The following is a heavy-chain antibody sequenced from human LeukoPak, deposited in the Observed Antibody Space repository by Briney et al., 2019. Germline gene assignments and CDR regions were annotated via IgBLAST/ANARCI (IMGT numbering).Heavy chain of an antibody. CDR1: GYTFTSYG. V-gene: IGHV1-18*01. CDR2: ISAYNGNT. CDR3: ARDELLGYGMDV. D-gene: IGHD2-21*02. J-gene: IGHJ6*02. Sequence: ASVNVSCKASGYTFTSYGIRWVRQAPGQGLGWMGWISAYNGNTNYAQKLQGRVTMTTDTSTSTAYMELRSLRSDDTAVYYCARDELLGYGMDVWGQGTTVTVSS.